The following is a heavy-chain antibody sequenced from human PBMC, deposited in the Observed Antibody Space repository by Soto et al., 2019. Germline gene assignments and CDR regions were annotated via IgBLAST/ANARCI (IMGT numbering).Heavy chain of an antibody. D-gene: IGHD2-8*01. CDR3: AREIMPLTNDWYFDL. Sequence: ASETLSLTCAVYGGSFSGYYWSWIRQPPGKGLEWIGHIFDSGSTYYNPSLKSRLTISVDTSKNQFSLRLSSVTAADTAVYYCAREIMPLTNDWYFDLWGRGTLVTVSS. J-gene: IGHJ2*01. V-gene: IGHV4-34*09. CDR1: GGSFSGYY. CDR2: IFDSGST.